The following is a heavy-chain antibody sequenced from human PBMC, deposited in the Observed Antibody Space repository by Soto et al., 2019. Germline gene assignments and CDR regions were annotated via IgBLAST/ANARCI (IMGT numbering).Heavy chain of an antibody. V-gene: IGHV1-3*01. CDR3: ARGGGWVGEASFDS. J-gene: IGHJ4*02. CDR1: GYTFTSYT. D-gene: IGHD3-10*01. Sequence: QVQLEQSGAEVKKPGASVKVSCKTSGYTFTSYTLHWVRQAPGQGLEWVGWINAGNGREKYSQRFQDRVSLSTDKSETTAYMELKTPRSKAPAVYFCARGGGWVGEASFDSWGQGTLVTVSS. CDR2: INAGNGRE.